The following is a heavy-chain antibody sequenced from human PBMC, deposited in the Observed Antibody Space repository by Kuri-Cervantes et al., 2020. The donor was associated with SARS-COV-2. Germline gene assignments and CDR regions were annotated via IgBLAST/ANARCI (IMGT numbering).Heavy chain of an antibody. Sequence: ESLKISCAASDDSISRGYYWGWIRQSPGKGLEWIGSIYHSGSIFYNPSLKSRVTILLDTSKNQFSLKLSSVTAADSAVYYCARSGYYSRGVTYYYMDVWDKGTTVTVSS. CDR2: IYHSGSI. J-gene: IGHJ6*03. D-gene: IGHD3-22*01. CDR3: ARSGYYSRGVTYYYMDV. V-gene: IGHV4-38-2*01. CDR1: DDSISRGYY.